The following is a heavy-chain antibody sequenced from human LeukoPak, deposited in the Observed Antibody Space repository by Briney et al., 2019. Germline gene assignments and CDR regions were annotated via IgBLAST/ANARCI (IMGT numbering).Heavy chain of an antibody. CDR3: ARDKSQWLVPGNWFDP. J-gene: IGHJ5*02. D-gene: IGHD6-19*01. V-gene: IGHV4-59*01. CDR1: GGSISSYY. CDR2: IYYSGST. Sequence: SENLSLTCTVSGGSISSYYWSWIRQPPGKGLEWIGYIYYSGSTNYNPSLKSRVTISVDTSKNQFSLKLSSVTAADTAVYYCARDKSQWLVPGNWFDPWGQGTLVTVSS.